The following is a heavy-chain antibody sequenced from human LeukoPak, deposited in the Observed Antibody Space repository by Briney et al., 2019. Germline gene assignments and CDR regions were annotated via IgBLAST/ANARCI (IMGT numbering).Heavy chain of an antibody. CDR3: ARGSPGSYYNSDY. J-gene: IGHJ4*02. V-gene: IGHV4-59*01. D-gene: IGHD3-10*01. CDR2: IYYSGST. Sequence: SETLSLTCTVSGGSISSYYWSWIRQPPGKGLEWIGYIYYSGSTNYNPSLKSRVTISVDTSKNQFSLKLSSVTAADTAVYYCARGSPGSYYNSDYWGQGTLVTVSS. CDR1: GGSISSYY.